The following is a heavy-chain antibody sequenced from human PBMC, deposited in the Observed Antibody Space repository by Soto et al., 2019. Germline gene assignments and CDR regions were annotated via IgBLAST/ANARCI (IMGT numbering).Heavy chain of an antibody. CDR2: ISYSGST. CDR3: ARDGDCSGGTCYPTNFDY. D-gene: IGHD2-15*01. J-gene: IGHJ4*02. Sequence: SESLSLTCTVSGGSISSYYWSWIRQPPGKGLEWIGNISYSGSTNYNPSLKSRVTMSVDTSKNQFSLKLSSVTAADTAVYYCARDGDCSGGTCYPTNFDYWGQGTLVTVSS. CDR1: GGSISSYY. V-gene: IGHV4-59*01.